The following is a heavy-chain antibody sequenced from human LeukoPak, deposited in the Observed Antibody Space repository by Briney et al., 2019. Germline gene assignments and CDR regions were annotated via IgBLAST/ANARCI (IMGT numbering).Heavy chain of an antibody. V-gene: IGHV3-23*01. CDR3: AKAPLLIWFGELFSPYFDY. CDR2: ISGSGGST. CDR1: GFTFSSYA. Sequence: GGSLRLSCAASGFTFSSYAMSWVRQAPGKGLEWVSAISGSGGSTYYADSVKGRFTISRDNSKNTLYLQMNSLRAEDTAVYYCAKAPLLIWFGELFSPYFDYWGQGTLVTVSS. J-gene: IGHJ4*02. D-gene: IGHD3-10*01.